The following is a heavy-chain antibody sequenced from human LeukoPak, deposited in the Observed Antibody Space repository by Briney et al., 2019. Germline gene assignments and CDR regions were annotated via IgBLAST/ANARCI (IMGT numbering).Heavy chain of an antibody. CDR1: GFTFSSYS. D-gene: IGHD3-16*02. CDR3: AREVDDYVWGSYRYKDY. V-gene: IGHV3-21*01. J-gene: IGHJ4*02. CDR2: ISSGSSYI. Sequence: GGSLRLSCAASGFTFSSYSMNWVRQAPWKGLEWVSSISSGSSYIYYADSVKGRFTISRDNAKNSLYLQMNSLRAEDTAVYYCAREVDDYVWGSYRYKDYWGQGTLVTVSS.